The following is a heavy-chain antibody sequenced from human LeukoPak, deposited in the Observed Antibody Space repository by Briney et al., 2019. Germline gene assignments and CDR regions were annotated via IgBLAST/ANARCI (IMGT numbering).Heavy chain of an antibody. D-gene: IGHD3-22*01. CDR2: INPSGGST. CDR1: GYTFTTYY. V-gene: IGHV1-46*01. CDR3: ASTIVVVITPQHAEYFQH. J-gene: IGHJ1*01. Sequence: ASVKVSCKASGYTFTTYYMHWVRQAPGQGLEWMGVINPSGGSTAYAQKFQGRVTVTRNTSISTAYMELSSLRSEDTAVYYCASTIVVVITPQHAEYFQHWGQGTLVTVSS.